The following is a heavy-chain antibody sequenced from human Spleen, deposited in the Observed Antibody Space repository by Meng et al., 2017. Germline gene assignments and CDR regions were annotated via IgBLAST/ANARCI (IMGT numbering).Heavy chain of an antibody. CDR1: GYKFTSAW. V-gene: IGHV5-51*01. CDR2: IYPGASDV. J-gene: IGHJ4*02. D-gene: IGHD6-6*01. Sequence: GESLKISCEASGYKFTSAWIGWVRQMPGKGLEWMGVIYPGASDVRYNPSFQGQVTISADKSITTAYLQWSSLEASDTAMYYCARGVQPNNYFDYWGQGTLVTVSS. CDR3: ARGVQPNNYFDY.